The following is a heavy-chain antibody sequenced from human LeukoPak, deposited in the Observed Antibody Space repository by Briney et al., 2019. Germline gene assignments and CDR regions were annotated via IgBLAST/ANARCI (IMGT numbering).Heavy chain of an antibody. CDR3: TRESGAFSPFGF. V-gene: IGHV4-4*02. CDR2: VHLSGAT. CDR1: GGSITTTNW. J-gene: IGHJ4*02. D-gene: IGHD1-26*01. Sequence: SETLSLTCAVSGGSITTTNWWSWVRQPPGKGLEWIGEVHLSGATNYTPSLESRVSMSIDKSKNHLSLEVTSVTAADTAIYYCTRESGAFSPFGFWGQGTLLTVSS.